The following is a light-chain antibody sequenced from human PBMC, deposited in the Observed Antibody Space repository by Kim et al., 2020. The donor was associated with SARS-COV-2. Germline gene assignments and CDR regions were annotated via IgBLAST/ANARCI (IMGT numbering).Light chain of an antibody. Sequence: PGKTARITCGGNNIGSKSVLWYQQQPGQAPVLVIYYDSDRPSGIPERFSGSNSGNTATLTISRVEAGDEADYYCQVWDSSSDHSWVFGGGTQLTVL. CDR1: NIGSKS. J-gene: IGLJ3*02. CDR2: YDS. V-gene: IGLV3-21*04. CDR3: QVWDSSSDHSWV.